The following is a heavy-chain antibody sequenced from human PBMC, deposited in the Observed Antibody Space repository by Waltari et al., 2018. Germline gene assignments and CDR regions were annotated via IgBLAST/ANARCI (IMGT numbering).Heavy chain of an antibody. CDR1: GYSISSGYY. D-gene: IGHD3-10*01. CDR2: IYHSGDT. CDR3: ARKGGWFRASDI. Sequence: QVQLQESGPGLVKPSETLSLTCTVSGYSISSGYYWGWIRQPPGKGLEWIGSIYHSGDTYYNPSLKSRVTISVDTSKNQFSLKLSSVTAADTAVYYCARKGGWFRASDIWGQGTMVTVSS. J-gene: IGHJ3*02. V-gene: IGHV4-38-2*02.